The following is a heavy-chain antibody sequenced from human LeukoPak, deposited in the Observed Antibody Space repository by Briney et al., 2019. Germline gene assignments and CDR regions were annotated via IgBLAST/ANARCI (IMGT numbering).Heavy chain of an antibody. D-gene: IGHD2-21*01. CDR3: ARDHIRTILWNSGGAFDI. CDR2: IIPILGIA. CDR1: GGTFSSYA. V-gene: IGHV1-69*04. Sequence: GASVKVSCKASGGTFSSYAISWVRQAPGQGLEWMGRIIPILGIANYAQKFQGRVTITADKSTRTAYMELSSLRSEDTAVYYCARDHIRTILWNSGGAFDIWGQGTMVTVSS. J-gene: IGHJ3*02.